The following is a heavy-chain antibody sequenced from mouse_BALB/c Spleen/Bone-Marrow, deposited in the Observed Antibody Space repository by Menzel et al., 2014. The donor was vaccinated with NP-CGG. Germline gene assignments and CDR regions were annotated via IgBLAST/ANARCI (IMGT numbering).Heavy chain of an antibody. CDR1: GFTSTDYY. V-gene: IGHV7-3*02. CDR2: IRNKAKGYTT. CDR3: ARDENVGIYWYFDV. Sequence: DVHLVESGGGLVQPGGPLRLSCETSGFTSTDYYMSWVRQPPGKALEWLGFIRNKAKGYTTDYSASVKGRFTISRDNSQSISYLQMNTLRAEDSATYYCARDENVGIYWYFDVWGAGTTVTVSS. J-gene: IGHJ1*01.